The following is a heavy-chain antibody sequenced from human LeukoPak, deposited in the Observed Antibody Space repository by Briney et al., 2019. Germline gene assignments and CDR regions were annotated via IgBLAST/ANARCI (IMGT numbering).Heavy chain of an antibody. CDR1: GGSISSGSYY. D-gene: IGHD5-12*01. CDR3: ARDSPTERLRLNWFDP. CDR2: IYTSGST. J-gene: IGHJ5*02. Sequence: PSETLSLTCTVSGGSISSGSYYWSWIRQPAGKGLEWIGRIYTSGSTNYNPSLKSRVTISVDTSKNQFSLKLSSVTAADTAVYYCARDSPTERLRLNWFDPWGQGALVTVSS. V-gene: IGHV4-61*02.